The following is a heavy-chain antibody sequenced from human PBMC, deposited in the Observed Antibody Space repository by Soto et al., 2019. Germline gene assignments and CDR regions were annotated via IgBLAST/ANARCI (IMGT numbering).Heavy chain of an antibody. Sequence: QVQLVQSGAEVKKPGSSVKVSCKASGGTFSSYAISWVRQAPGQGLEWMGGIIPISETTNYAQKFQGRVTITAEESKSTADMELRSLRSEDTAVYYCARSQGSSTSLEIYYYYYYGMDVWGQGTTVTVSS. CDR1: GGTFSSYA. V-gene: IGHV1-69*01. CDR2: IIPISETT. CDR3: ARSQGSSTSLEIYYYYYYGMDV. D-gene: IGHD2-2*01. J-gene: IGHJ6*02.